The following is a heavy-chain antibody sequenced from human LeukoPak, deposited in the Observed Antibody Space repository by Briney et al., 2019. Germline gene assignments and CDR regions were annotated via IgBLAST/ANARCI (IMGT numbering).Heavy chain of an antibody. D-gene: IGHD1-1*01. V-gene: IGHV4-38-2*02. CDR1: GSSITTYTH. J-gene: IGHJ5*02. Sequence: PSETLSLTCTVSGSSITTYTHWGWIRQSPGKGLEWIASIHHTGNTYYNPSLESRVTISIDTSKNQFSLKLSSVTAADTAVYYCARHAVEAASRWFDPWGQGTLVTVSS. CDR3: ARHAVEAASRWFDP. CDR2: IHHTGNT.